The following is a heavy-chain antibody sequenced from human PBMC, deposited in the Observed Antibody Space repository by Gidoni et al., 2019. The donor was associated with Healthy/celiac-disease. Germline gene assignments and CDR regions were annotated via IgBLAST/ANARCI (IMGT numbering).Heavy chain of an antibody. V-gene: IGHV4-31*03. D-gene: IGHD4-17*01. CDR3: ARWAYYGDYVGGFDY. CDR1: GGSIRRGGYY. J-gene: IGHJ4*02. Sequence: QVQLQESGPGLLQPSQTLALNCTVSGGSIRRGGYYWSWLRQHPGKGLGGLWYIYYSGSTYYNPSLKSRVTLSVDPAKNQFSLKLSSVTAADTAVYYCARWAYYGDYVGGFDYWGQGTLVTVS. CDR2: IYYSGST.